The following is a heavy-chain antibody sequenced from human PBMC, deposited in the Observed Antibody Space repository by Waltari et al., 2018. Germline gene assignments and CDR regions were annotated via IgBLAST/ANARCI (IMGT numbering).Heavy chain of an antibody. Sequence: QVQLQQWVAGLLKPSETLSLTCAVYGGSFSAYYWSWIRQPPGQGLEWIGEINHSGTINCNRALMSRVTISVDTSENHFSLKLSSVTAADTAVDYCARGERLYDVWSGYPRGWFGPWGQGTLVTVSS. CDR3: ARGERLYDVWSGYPRGWFGP. V-gene: IGHV4-34*01. D-gene: IGHD3-3*01. CDR1: GGSFSAYY. CDR2: INHSGTI. J-gene: IGHJ5*02.